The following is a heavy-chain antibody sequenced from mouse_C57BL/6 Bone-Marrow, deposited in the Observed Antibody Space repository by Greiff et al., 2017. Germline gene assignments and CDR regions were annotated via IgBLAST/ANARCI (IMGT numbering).Heavy chain of an antibody. J-gene: IGHJ2*01. CDR2: IDPSDSYT. CDR1: GYTFTSYW. V-gene: IGHV1-69*01. D-gene: IGHD1-1*01. CDR3: ARSGPYYYGSSWYFDY. Sequence: QVQLQQPGAELVMPGASVKLSCKASGYTFTSYWMHWVKQRPGQGLEWIGEIDPSDSYTNYNQKFKGKSTLTVDKSSSTAYMQLSSLTSEDSAVYYCARSGPYYYGSSWYFDYWGQGTTLTVSS.